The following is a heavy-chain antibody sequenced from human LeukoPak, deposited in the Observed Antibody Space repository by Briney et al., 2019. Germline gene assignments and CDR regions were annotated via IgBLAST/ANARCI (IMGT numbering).Heavy chain of an antibody. Sequence: GGSLRLSCTASGFTVSTSYLTWVRQAPGKGLEWVSGIYSGGTTYYADSVKGRFTISRDNSKNTLYLQMNSLRAEDTAVYYCAKLPKPVAGTLTTDYWGQGTLVTVSS. CDR2: IYSGGTT. CDR1: GFTVSTSY. J-gene: IGHJ4*02. V-gene: IGHV3-53*01. D-gene: IGHD6-19*01. CDR3: AKLPKPVAGTLTTDY.